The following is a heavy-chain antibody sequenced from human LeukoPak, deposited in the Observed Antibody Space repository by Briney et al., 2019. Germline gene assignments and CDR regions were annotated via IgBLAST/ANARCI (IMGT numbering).Heavy chain of an antibody. Sequence: PGGSLRLSCAASGFTFSNAWMSWVRQAPGKGLEWVGRIKSKTDGGTTDYAAPVKGRFTISRDDSKNTLYLQMNSLKTEDTAVYYCTTETNRYYYYYMDVWGKGTTVTVSS. D-gene: IGHD1-14*01. V-gene: IGHV3-15*01. CDR3: TTETNRYYYYYMDV. J-gene: IGHJ6*03. CDR1: GFTFSNAW. CDR2: IKSKTDGGTT.